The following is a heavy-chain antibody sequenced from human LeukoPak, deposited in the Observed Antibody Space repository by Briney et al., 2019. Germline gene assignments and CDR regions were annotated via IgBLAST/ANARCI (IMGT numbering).Heavy chain of an antibody. Sequence: SETLSLTCTVSGGSISSYYWSWIRQPPGKGLEWIGYIYYSGSTNYNPSLKSRVTISVDTSKNQFSLKLRSVTAADTAVYYCARYGVESPHRNWFDPWGQGTLVTVSS. J-gene: IGHJ5*02. V-gene: IGHV4-59*01. CDR2: IYYSGST. CDR1: GGSISSYY. D-gene: IGHD3-10*01. CDR3: ARYGVESPHRNWFDP.